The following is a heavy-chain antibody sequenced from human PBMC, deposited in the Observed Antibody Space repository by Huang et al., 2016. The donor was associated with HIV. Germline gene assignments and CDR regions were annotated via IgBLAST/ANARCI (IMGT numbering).Heavy chain of an antibody. CDR1: GFTFDDYA. J-gene: IGHJ4*02. V-gene: IGHV3-9*01. CDR3: AKDIGIAVAGTMDY. Sequence: EVQLVESGGGLVQPGRSLRRSCAVSGFTFDDYAMHWVRHARGKGLEWVSGMSWNSGSIGYADSVKGRFTISRDNAKNSLYLRMNSLRTEDTALYYCAKDIGIAVAGTMDYWGQGTLVTVSS. D-gene: IGHD6-19*01. CDR2: MSWNSGSI.